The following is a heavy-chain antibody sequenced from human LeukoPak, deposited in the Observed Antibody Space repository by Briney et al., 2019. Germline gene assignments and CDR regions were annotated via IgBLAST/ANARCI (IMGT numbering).Heavy chain of an antibody. CDR1: GFTFSSYS. CDR2: ISSSSSYI. Sequence: GGSLRLSCAASGFTFSSYSMNWVRQAPGKGLEWVSSISSSSSYIYYADSVKGRFTISRDNAKNSLYLQMNSLRADDTAVYYCAKGMWDYAYDYWGQGTRVTVSS. J-gene: IGHJ4*02. D-gene: IGHD4-17*01. V-gene: IGHV3-21*04. CDR3: AKGMWDYAYDY.